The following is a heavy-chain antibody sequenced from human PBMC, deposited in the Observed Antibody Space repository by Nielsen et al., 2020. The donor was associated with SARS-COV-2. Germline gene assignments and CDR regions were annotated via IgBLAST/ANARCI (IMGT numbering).Heavy chain of an antibody. D-gene: IGHD6-13*01. CDR3: ARDSGYSSSWYAWFDP. J-gene: IGHJ5*02. Sequence: SETLSLTCAVSGGSISSGDYYWSWLRQPPGTGLEWIGYIYYSGSTNYNPSLKSRVTISVDTSKNQFSLKLSSVTAADTAVYYCARDSGYSSSWYAWFDPWGQGTLATVSS. CDR1: GGSISSGDYY. V-gene: IGHV4-61*08. CDR2: IYYSGST.